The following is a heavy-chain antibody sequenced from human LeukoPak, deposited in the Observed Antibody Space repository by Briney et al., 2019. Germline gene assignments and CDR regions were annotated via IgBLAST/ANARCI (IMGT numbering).Heavy chain of an antibody. CDR2: INPNSGGT. D-gene: IGHD4-17*01. V-gene: IGHV1-2*02. CDR1: GYTFTGYD. CDR3: ARAGTVTKSKWFDP. Sequence: ASVNASCKASGYTFTGYDMNWVRQAPGHGLEWMGWINPNSGGTNYAQKFQGRVTMTKDTSISTAYMELSRLRSDDTAVYYCARAGTVTKSKWFDPWGQGTLVTVSS. J-gene: IGHJ5*02.